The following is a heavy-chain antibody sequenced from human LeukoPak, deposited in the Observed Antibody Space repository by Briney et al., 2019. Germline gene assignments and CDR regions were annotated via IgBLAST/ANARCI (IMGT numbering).Heavy chain of an antibody. V-gene: IGHV3-21*01. CDR3: ARDPYGSGSYYMFWFGP. Sequence: GGSLRLSCAASGFTFSSYSMNWVRQAPGKGLEWVSSISSSSSSYIYYADSVKGRFTISRDNAKNSLYLQMNSLRAEDTAVYYCARDPYGSGSYYMFWFGPWGQGTLVTVSS. J-gene: IGHJ5*02. CDR1: GFTFSSYS. D-gene: IGHD3-10*01. CDR2: ISSSSSSYI.